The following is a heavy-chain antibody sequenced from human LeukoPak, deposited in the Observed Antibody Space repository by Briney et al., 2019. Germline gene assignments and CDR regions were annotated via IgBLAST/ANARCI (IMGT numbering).Heavy chain of an antibody. V-gene: IGHV3-66*01. CDR1: GFTVSSNY. D-gene: IGHD1-26*01. J-gene: IGHJ4*02. Sequence: PGGSLRLSCAASGFTVSSNYMTWVRQAPGKGLEWLSVIYSGGTTYYADSVKGRFTISRDNSKNTLYLQVNSLRAEDTAVYYCARDDPSGSYIDYWGQGTLVTVSS. CDR2: IYSGGTT. CDR3: ARDDPSGSYIDY.